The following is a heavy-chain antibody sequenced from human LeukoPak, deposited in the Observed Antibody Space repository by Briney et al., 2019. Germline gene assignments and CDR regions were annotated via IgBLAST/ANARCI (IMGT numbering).Heavy chain of an antibody. Sequence: SETLSLTCTVSGGPLSSYYLSWIRQPAGKGLEWIGRIYTSGSTNYNPSLKSRVTMSVDTSKNQFSLKLSSVTAADAAVYYCVRGRYCSGRSCYVNWFDPWGQGTLVTVSS. CDR1: GGPLSSYY. J-gene: IGHJ5*02. V-gene: IGHV4-4*07. CDR2: IYTSGST. CDR3: VRGRYCSGRSCYVNWFDP. D-gene: IGHD2-15*01.